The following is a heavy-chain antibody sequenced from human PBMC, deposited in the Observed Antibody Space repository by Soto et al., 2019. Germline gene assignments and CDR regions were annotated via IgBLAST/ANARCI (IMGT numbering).Heavy chain of an antibody. D-gene: IGHD3-10*01. CDR3: ARGLYYGSGSYDSWFDP. CDR1: GYTFTSYG. CDR2: ISAYNGNT. V-gene: IGHV1-18*01. J-gene: IGHJ5*02. Sequence: GASVKVSCKSSGYTFTSYGISWARQAPGQGLEWMGWISAYNGNTNYAQKLQGRVTMTTDTSTSTAYMELRSLRSDDTAVYYCARGLYYGSGSYDSWFDPWGQGTLVTVSS.